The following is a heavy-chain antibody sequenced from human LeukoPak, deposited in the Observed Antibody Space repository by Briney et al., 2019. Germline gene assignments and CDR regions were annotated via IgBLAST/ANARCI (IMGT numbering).Heavy chain of an antibody. J-gene: IGHJ4*02. D-gene: IGHD1-26*01. CDR2: INPSGGST. V-gene: IGHV1-46*01. CDR1: GYTFTSYY. Sequence: ASVKVSCKASGYTFTSYYMHWVRQAPGQGLEWMGIINPSGGSTSYAQKFQGRVTMTRDTSTSTVYMELSSLRSEDTAEYYCASSGRIVGATFDYWGQGTLVTVSS. CDR3: ASSGRIVGATFDY.